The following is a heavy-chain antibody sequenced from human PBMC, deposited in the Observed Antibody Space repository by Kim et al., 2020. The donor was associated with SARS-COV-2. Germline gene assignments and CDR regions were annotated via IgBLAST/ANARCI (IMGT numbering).Heavy chain of an antibody. J-gene: IGHJ6*02. CDR2: T. D-gene: IGHD3-10*01. V-gene: IGHV3-23*01. CDR3: AKNMNNQGSVV. Sequence: TYSADTVKGRFTIARDTTKNTRYLQMTSLRAEDAAVYYCAKNMNNQGSVVWGQGTTVTVSS.